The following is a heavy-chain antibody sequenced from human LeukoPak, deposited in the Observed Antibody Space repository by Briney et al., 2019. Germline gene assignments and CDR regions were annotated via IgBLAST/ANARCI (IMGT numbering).Heavy chain of an antibody. CDR1: GGSISSGSYY. D-gene: IGHD5-12*01. V-gene: IGHV4-61*02. CDR3: ARLRGYSGYDSPWYYYGTDV. CDR2: IYTSGST. Sequence: SETLSLTCTVSGGSISSGSYYWSWIRQPAGKGLEWIGRIYTSGSTNYNPSLKSRVTISVDTSKNQFSLKLSSVTAADTAVYYCARLRGYSGYDSPWYYYGTDVWGQGTTVTVSS. J-gene: IGHJ6*02.